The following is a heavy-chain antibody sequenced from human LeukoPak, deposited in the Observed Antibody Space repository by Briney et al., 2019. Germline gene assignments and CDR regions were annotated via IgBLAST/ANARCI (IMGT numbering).Heavy chain of an antibody. J-gene: IGHJ4*02. CDR2: VSGKSRAI. CDR3: ARGLCGGDCYDY. V-gene: IGHV3-21*05. Sequence: GGSLRLSCAASGFTFSDYGINWVRQAPGKGLEWLSFVSGKSRAIYYADSVKGRFTISRDNAKNSLFLQMNSLRAEDTAVYYCARGLCGGDCYDYWGQGTLVTVSS. D-gene: IGHD2-21*01. CDR1: GFTFSDYG.